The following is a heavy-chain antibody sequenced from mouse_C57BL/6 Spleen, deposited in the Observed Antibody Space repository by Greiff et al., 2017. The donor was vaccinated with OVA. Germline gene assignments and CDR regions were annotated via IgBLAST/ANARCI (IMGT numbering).Heavy chain of an antibody. CDR3: ARLPLWNDGYQGYAMDY. J-gene: IGHJ4*01. CDR2: INPNNGGT. Sequence: EVKLQQSGPELVKPGASVKISCKASGYTFTDYYMNWVKQSHGKSLEWIGDINPNNGGTSYNQKFKGKATLTVDKSSSTAYMELRSLTSEDSAVYYCARLPLWNDGYQGYAMDYWGQGTSVTVSS. D-gene: IGHD2-3*01. CDR1: GYTFTDYY. V-gene: IGHV1-26*01.